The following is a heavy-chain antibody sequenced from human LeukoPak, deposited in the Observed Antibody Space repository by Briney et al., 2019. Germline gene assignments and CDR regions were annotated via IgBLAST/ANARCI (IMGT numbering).Heavy chain of an antibody. D-gene: IGHD3-22*01. Sequence: GASVKVSCKASGYTFTTYGITWVRQAPGQGLEWMGWISAYNGNTNYARKLQGRVTMTTDTSTSTAYMELRSLRSDDTAVYYCARVWGYLYDSSGYSDFDYWGQGTLVTVSS. V-gene: IGHV1-18*01. CDR3: ARVWGYLYDSSGYSDFDY. CDR1: GYTFTTYG. CDR2: ISAYNGNT. J-gene: IGHJ4*02.